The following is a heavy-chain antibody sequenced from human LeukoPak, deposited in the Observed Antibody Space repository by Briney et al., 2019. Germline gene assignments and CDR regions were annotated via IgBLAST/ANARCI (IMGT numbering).Heavy chain of an antibody. CDR3: ARQKRRTSWYNSYYYGMDV. Sequence: KPSETLSLTCDVSGASISTYYWSWIRQPPGKGLEWIGYIYSSGSTNYNPSLKSRVTISVDTSKNQFSLKLSSVTAADTAVYYCARQKRRTSWYNSYYYGMDVWGQGTTVTVSS. V-gene: IGHV4-59*08. D-gene: IGHD6-13*01. CDR2: IYSSGST. J-gene: IGHJ6*02. CDR1: GASISTYY.